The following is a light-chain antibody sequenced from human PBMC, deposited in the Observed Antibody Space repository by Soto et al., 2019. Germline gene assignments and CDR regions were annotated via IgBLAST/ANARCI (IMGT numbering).Light chain of an antibody. CDR1: QTVGSN. V-gene: IGKV3-15*01. CDR3: QHYSSQT. CDR2: GAF. Sequence: EIVMTQSPATLSVSPGESVTLSCRASQTVGSNLAWCQQKPGQAPRLLVYGAFNRATGIPGRFSGSGSGTEFTLTISSLQSEDSAVYFCQHYSSQTFGQGTKVEIK. J-gene: IGKJ1*01.